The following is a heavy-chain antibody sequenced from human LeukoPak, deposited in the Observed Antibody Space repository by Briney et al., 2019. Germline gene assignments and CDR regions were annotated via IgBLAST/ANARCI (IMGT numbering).Heavy chain of an antibody. J-gene: IGHJ4*02. CDR3: ARPGRKTSVVPPDFDC. Sequence: SETLSLTCTVSGGSVISGSYYWSWIRQPPGKELEWIGYIHYSGSTNYNASLKSRVTMSVDMSKNQFSLKLTSVTAADTAVYYCARPGRKTSVVPPDFDCWGQGTLVTVSS. D-gene: IGHD4-23*01. CDR1: GGSVISGSYY. V-gene: IGHV4-61*01. CDR2: IHYSGST.